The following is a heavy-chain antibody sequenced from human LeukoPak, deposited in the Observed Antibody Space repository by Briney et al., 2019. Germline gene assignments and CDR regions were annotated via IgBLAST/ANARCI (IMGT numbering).Heavy chain of an antibody. CDR3: AGIAAGRFDY. CDR1: GFTFSSYW. CDR2: INSDGSST. Sequence: GGSLRLSCAASGFTFSSYWMHWVRQAPGKGQVWVSRINSDGSSTSYADSVKGRFTISRDNAKNTLYLQMNSLRAEDTAVYYCAGIAAGRFDYWGQGTLVTVSS. J-gene: IGHJ4*02. D-gene: IGHD6-13*01. V-gene: IGHV3-74*01.